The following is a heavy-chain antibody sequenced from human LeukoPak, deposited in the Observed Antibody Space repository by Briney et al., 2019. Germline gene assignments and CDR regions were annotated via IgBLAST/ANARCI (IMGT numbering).Heavy chain of an antibody. CDR3: ARATYYYDSSGYYYGDNWFDP. Sequence: GASVTVTCKASGYTFTSYDINWVRQAPGQGLEWMGWMNPNSGNTGYAQKFQGRVTMTRNTSISTAYMELSSLRSEDTAVYYCARATYYYDSSGYYYGDNWFDPWGQGTLVTVSS. CDR1: GYTFTSYD. CDR2: MNPNSGNT. D-gene: IGHD3-22*01. J-gene: IGHJ5*02. V-gene: IGHV1-8*01.